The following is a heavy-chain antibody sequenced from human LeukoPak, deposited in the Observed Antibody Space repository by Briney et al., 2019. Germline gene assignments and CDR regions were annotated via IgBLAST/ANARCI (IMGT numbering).Heavy chain of an antibody. V-gene: IGHV3-20*04. CDR3: AKDGGNVVGATNGVDY. CDR1: GFTFDDYG. CDR2: INWNGAST. D-gene: IGHD1-26*01. Sequence: GGSLRLSCAASGFTFDDYGMSWVRQAPGKGLEWVSGINWNGASTGYTDSVKGRFTISRDNSKNSLYLQMNSLRAEDTALYYCAKDGGNVVGATNGVDYWGQGTLVTVSS. J-gene: IGHJ4*02.